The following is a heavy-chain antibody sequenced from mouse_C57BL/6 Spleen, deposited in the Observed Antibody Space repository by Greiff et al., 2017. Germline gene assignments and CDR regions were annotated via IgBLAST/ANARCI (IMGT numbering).Heavy chain of an antibody. CDR2: IRSKSNNYAT. Sequence: EVQGVESGGGLVQPKGSLKLSCAASGFSFNTYAMNWVRQAPGKGLEWVARIRSKSNNYATYYADSVKDRFTISRDDSESMLYLQMNNLKTEDTAMYYCVRHSNYYFDVWGTGTSVTVSS. CDR1: GFSFNTYA. CDR3: VRHSNYYFDV. D-gene: IGHD2-5*01. V-gene: IGHV10-1*01. J-gene: IGHJ1*03.